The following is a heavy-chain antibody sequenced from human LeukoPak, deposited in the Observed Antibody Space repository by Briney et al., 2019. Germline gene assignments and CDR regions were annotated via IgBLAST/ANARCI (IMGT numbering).Heavy chain of an antibody. D-gene: IGHD2-2*01. Sequence: SETLSLTCTVSGSISSYYWGWIRRPPGKGLEWIGYIYTSGSTNYNPSLKSRVTISVDTSKNQFSLDLSSVTAADTAVYYCARQKCTSTSCLTKNAFDVWGQGTMVTVSS. V-gene: IGHV4-4*09. CDR1: GSISSYY. CDR3: ARQKCTSTSCLTKNAFDV. CDR2: IYTSGST. J-gene: IGHJ3*01.